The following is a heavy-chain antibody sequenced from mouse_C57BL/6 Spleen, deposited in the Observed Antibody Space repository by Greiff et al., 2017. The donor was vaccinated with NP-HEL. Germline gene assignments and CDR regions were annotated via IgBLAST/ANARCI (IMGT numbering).Heavy chain of an antibody. J-gene: IGHJ3*01. D-gene: IGHD2-4*01. CDR2: INPNNGGT. V-gene: IGHV1-26*01. CDR3: ARSGLSVTYDYDVAWFAY. Sequence: EVQLQQSGPELVKPGASVKISCKASGYTFTDYYMNWVKQSHGKSLEWIGDINPNNGGTSYNQKFKGKATLTVDKSSSTAYMELRSLTSEDSAVYYCARSGLSVTYDYDVAWFAYWGQGTLVTVSA. CDR1: GYTFTDYY.